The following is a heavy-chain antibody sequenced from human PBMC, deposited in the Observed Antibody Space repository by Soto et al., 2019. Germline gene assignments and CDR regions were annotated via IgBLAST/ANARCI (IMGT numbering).Heavy chain of an antibody. CDR2: IWYDGSNK. D-gene: IGHD1-7*01. V-gene: IGHV3-33*01. CDR3: ARDGITGTTGNYYYYGMDV. CDR1: GFTFSSYG. J-gene: IGHJ6*02. Sequence: QVQLVESGGGVVQPGRSLRLSCAASGFTFSSYGMHWVRQAPGKGLEWVAVIWYDGSNKYYADSVKGRFTISRDNSKNTLYLQMNSLRAEDTAVYYCARDGITGTTGNYYYYGMDVWCQGTTVTVSS.